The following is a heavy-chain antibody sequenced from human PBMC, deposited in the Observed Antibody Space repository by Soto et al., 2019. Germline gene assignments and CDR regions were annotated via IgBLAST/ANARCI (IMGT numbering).Heavy chain of an antibody. CDR1: GGSISSSSYY. J-gene: IGHJ4*02. V-gene: IGHV4-39*01. D-gene: IGHD6-19*01. Sequence: PSETLSLTCTVSGGSISSSSYYWGWIRQPPGKGLEWIGSIYYSGSTYYNPSLKSRVTISVDTSKNQFSLKLSSVTAADTAVYYCARIFDSGWYFDYWGQGTLVTVSS. CDR3: ARIFDSGWYFDY. CDR2: IYYSGST.